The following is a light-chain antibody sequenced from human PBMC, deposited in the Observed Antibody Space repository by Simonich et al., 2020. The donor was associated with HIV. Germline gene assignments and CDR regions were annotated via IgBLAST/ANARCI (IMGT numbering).Light chain of an antibody. J-gene: IGLJ2*01. Sequence: QSALTQPASVSGSPGQSITISCTGTSSDVVGNNYVSWYQQHPGKAPKLMIYDVSKRPSGVSNRFSGSKSGNTASLTISGLQAEDEADYYCSSYTSSSTVVFGGGTKLTVL. CDR1: SSDVVGNNY. CDR2: DVS. V-gene: IGLV2-14*01. CDR3: SSYTSSSTVV.